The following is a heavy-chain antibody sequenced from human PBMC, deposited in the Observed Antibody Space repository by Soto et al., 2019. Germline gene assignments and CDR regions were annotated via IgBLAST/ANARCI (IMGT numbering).Heavy chain of an antibody. D-gene: IGHD3-22*01. CDR3: AREAIGRRYFQH. V-gene: IGHV4-34*01. CDR1: GGSFSGYY. CDR2: INHSGST. J-gene: IGHJ1*01. Sequence: QVQLQQWGAGLLKPSETLSLTCAVYGGSFSGYYWSWIRQPPGKGLEWIGEINHSGSTNYNPSLKSRVTISVDTSKNQFSLKLSSVTAADTAVYYGAREAIGRRYFQHWGQGTLVTVSS.